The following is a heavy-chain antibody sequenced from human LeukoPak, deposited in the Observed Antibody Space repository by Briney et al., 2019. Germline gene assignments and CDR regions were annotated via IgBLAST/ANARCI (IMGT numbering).Heavy chain of an antibody. CDR1: GGPITSYF. V-gene: IGHV4-59*08. J-gene: IGHJ4*02. CDR3: ARGPTWVRRIAAADPFRY. D-gene: IGHD6-13*01. Sequence: PSETLSLTCTVSGGPITSYFWSWIRQPPGRGLEWVGYVFFSGSTNYNPSLSSRVTISVDTSKNQFFLKVDSVTAADTAVYYCARGPTWVRRIAAADPFRYWGQGTLVTVSS. CDR2: VFFSGST.